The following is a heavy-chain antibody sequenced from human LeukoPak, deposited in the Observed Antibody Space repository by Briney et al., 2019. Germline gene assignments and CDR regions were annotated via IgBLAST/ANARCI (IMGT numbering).Heavy chain of an antibody. V-gene: IGHV4-38-2*02. Sequence: SETLSLTCTVSDYSISSGYYWGWIRQPPGKGLEWIGSIYHSGSTYYNPSLKSRVTISVDTSKNQFSLKLSSVTAADTAVYYCASTFGDWNDQFDYWGQGTLVTVSS. J-gene: IGHJ4*02. CDR3: ASTFGDWNDQFDY. CDR2: IYHSGST. CDR1: DYSISSGYY. D-gene: IGHD1-1*01.